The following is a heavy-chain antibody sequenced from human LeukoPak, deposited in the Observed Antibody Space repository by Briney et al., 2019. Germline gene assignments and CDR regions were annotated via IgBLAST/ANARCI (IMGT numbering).Heavy chain of an antibody. Sequence: SETLSLTCTVSGGSISRYYWSWIRQPPGKGLEWIGYIYYGGSTNYNPSFKSRVTISVDTSKNQFSLKLSSVTAADTAVYYCARGVMATIVQFDYWGQGTLVTVSS. J-gene: IGHJ4*02. V-gene: IGHV4-59*01. CDR3: ARGVMATIVQFDY. CDR1: GGSISRYY. CDR2: IYYGGST. D-gene: IGHD5-24*01.